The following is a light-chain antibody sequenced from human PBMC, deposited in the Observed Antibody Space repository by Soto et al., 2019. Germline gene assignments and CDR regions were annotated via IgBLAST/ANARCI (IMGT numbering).Light chain of an antibody. CDR2: GAS. Sequence: EIVMTQSPATLSVSPGERATLSCRASQSVSSNLAWYQQKPGQAPRLLIYGASTRATDIPVRFSGSGSGTEFTLTISSLQSEDFAVYYCQQNNNWPRTFGQGTKVEIK. CDR1: QSVSSN. CDR3: QQNNNWPRT. V-gene: IGKV3-15*01. J-gene: IGKJ1*01.